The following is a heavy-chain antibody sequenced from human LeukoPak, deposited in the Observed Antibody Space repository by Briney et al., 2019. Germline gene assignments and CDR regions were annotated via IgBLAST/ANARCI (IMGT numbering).Heavy chain of an antibody. CDR2: IYYSETT. D-gene: IGHD3-10*02. CDR3: ARGVRGAPYFDN. CDR1: GDSISDNTYC. J-gene: IGHJ4*02. V-gene: IGHV4-30-2*01. Sequence: SETLSLTCVVSGDSISDNTYCWSWIRQPPGKGLEWIGNIYYSETTYYTPSLRGRVTISADRSKNQFSLKLNSVTAADTAVYYCARGVRGAPYFDNWGQGTQVTVSS.